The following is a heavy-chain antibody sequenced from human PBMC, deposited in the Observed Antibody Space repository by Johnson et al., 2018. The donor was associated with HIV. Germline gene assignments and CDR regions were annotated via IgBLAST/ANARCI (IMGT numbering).Heavy chain of an antibody. J-gene: IGHJ3*02. CDR2: IYSGGSA. D-gene: IGHD5-18*01. CDR3: ARDLTEGGYSSGYYAFDI. V-gene: IGHV3-66*02. Sequence: VQLVESGGGLVQPGGSLRLSCAASGFIVSSNYMSWVRQAPGKGLEWVSVIYSGGSAYYTDSVKGRFTISRDTSKNTLYLQMNSLRPEYTAVYYCARDLTEGGYSSGYYAFDIWGQGTMVTVSS. CDR1: GFIVSSNY.